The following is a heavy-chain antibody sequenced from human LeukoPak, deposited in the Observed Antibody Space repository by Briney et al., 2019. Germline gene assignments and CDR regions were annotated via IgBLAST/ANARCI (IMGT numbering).Heavy chain of an antibody. CDR3: AHILGGYCSSTSCYRGEGDY. J-gene: IGHJ4*02. D-gene: IGHD2-2*01. CDR1: GFTFSSYA. Sequence: GGSLRLSCAASGFTFSSYAMSWVRQAPGKGLEWVSAISGSGGSTYYAGSVKGRFTISRDNSKNTLYLQMNSLRAEDTAVYYCAHILGGYCSSTSCYRGEGDYWGQGTLVTVSS. V-gene: IGHV3-23*01. CDR2: ISGSGGST.